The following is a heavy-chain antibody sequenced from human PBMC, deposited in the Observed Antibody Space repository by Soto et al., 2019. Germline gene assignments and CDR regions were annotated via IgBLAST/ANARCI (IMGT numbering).Heavy chain of an antibody. CDR3: ARELDGGTMGPYYYYGMDV. Sequence: QVQLQESGPGLVKPSQTLSLTCTVSGGSISSGGYYWSWIRQHPGKGREWIGYIYYSRSTYYNPSLESRVTISVYTSKNQFSLKLSSVTAADTAVYYCARELDGGTMGPYYYYGMDVWGQGTTVTVSS. V-gene: IGHV4-31*03. CDR1: GGSISSGGYY. J-gene: IGHJ6*02. CDR2: IYYSRST. D-gene: IGHD1-1*01.